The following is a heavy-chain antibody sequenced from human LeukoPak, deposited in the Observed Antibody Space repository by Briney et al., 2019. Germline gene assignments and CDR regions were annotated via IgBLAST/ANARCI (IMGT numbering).Heavy chain of an antibody. D-gene: IGHD3-10*01. J-gene: IGHJ4*02. V-gene: IGHV3-21*01. Sequence: GGSLRLSCAASGFTSRTYSMNWVRQAPGKGLEWVSSISSTSTYIYYADSMKGRFTISRDNSKNTLYLQMNSLRAEDTAVYYCARALWFGETFPAYWGQGTLVTVSS. CDR1: GFTSRTYS. CDR2: ISSTSTYI. CDR3: ARALWFGETFPAY.